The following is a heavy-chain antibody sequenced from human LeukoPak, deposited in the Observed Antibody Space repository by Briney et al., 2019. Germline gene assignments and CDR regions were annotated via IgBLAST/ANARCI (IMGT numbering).Heavy chain of an antibody. D-gene: IGHD4/OR15-4a*01. Sequence: PSETLSLTCTVSGGSISSYFWNWIRQSAGKGLEWIGRIYSSGSTDYNPSLKSRVTLSLDMSKNHFSLKLNSVTAADTAVYYCARASDSGANTAFDIWGQGTMVTVSS. J-gene: IGHJ3*02. V-gene: IGHV4-4*07. CDR2: IYSSGST. CDR1: GGSISSYF. CDR3: ARASDSGANTAFDI.